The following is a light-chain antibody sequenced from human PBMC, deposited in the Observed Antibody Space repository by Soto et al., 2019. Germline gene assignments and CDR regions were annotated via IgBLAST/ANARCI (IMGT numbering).Light chain of an antibody. J-gene: IGLJ1*01. V-gene: IGLV2-14*01. CDR3: SSYTSSSTLQV. CDR1: SSDVGGYNY. Sequence: QSVLTQPASVSGSPGQSITISCTGTSSDVGGYNYVSWYQQHPGKAPKLMIYDVSNRPSGVSNRFSGSKSGNTASLTISGLQAEDEADYYCSSYTSSSTLQVCGTGTTVTVL. CDR2: DVS.